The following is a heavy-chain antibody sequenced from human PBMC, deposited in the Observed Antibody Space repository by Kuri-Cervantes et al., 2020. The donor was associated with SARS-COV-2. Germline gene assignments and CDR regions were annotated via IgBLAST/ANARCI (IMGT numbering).Heavy chain of an antibody. CDR1: AHLIPRGYH. D-gene: IGHD2-2*01. CDR2: LYHSGST. Sequence: SLPCAVSAHLIPRGYHCGWTRPPPRKGLEWIGSLYHSGSTYYNPSLKSRVTISVDTSKNQFSLKLSSVTAGDTAVYYCARSTYGYCSSTSCSPGGAFDIWGQGTMVTVSS. V-gene: IGHV4-38-2*01. CDR3: ARSTYGYCSSTSCSPGGAFDI. J-gene: IGHJ3*02.